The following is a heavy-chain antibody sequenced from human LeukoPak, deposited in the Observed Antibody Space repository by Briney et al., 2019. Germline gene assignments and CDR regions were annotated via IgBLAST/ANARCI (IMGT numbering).Heavy chain of an antibody. Sequence: GASVKVSCKASGYTFIGYYMHWVRQAPGQGLEWMGWIYPNSGGTNYAQKFQGRVTMTRDTSISTAYMELSRLRFDDTAVYYCARDFEVTTTFYAFDIWGQGTMVTVSS. CDR1: GYTFIGYY. CDR2: IYPNSGGT. CDR3: ARDFEVTTTFYAFDI. D-gene: IGHD4-11*01. V-gene: IGHV1-2*02. J-gene: IGHJ3*02.